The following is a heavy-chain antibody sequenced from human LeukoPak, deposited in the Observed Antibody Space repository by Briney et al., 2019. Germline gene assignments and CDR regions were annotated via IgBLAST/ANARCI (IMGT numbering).Heavy chain of an antibody. J-gene: IGHJ4*02. Sequence: GGSLRLSCAASGFTFSSFSMNWVRQTPGKGLEWVSYISTSSDTIYYADSVKGRFSVSRDNAKNPLYLQMDSLRAEDTAVYYCVRGGMDHWGQGALVTVSS. CDR1: GFTFSSFS. CDR3: VRGGMDH. D-gene: IGHD5-12*01. V-gene: IGHV3-48*04. CDR2: ISTSSDTI.